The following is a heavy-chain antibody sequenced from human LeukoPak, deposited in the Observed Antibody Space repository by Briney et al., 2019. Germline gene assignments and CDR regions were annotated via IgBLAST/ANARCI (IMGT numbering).Heavy chain of an antibody. J-gene: IGHJ4*02. CDR2: IYYSGST. CDR1: GGSINSGDYY. CDR3: ARLSYYDSSGYSY. Sequence: SQTLSLTCTVSGGSINSGDYYWGWIRQPPGKGLEWIGSIYYSGSTYYNPSLKSRVAISVDTSKNQFSLKLSSVTAADTAVYYCARLSYYDSSGYSYWGQGTLVTVSS. D-gene: IGHD3-22*01. V-gene: IGHV4-39*07.